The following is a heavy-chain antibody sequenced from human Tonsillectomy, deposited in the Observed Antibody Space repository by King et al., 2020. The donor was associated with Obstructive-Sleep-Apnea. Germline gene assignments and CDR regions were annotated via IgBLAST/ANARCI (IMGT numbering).Heavy chain of an antibody. CDR3: ARDTYYYGSGSSVPDGTMDV. Sequence: QLQESSPGLVKPSETLSLTCSVSGASVSSGSYYWSWIRQPPGKGLEWIGYIYYSGSTNYNPSLKSRVTISVDTSKNQFSLKLSSVTAADTAVYYCARDTYYYGSGSSVPDGTMDVWGQGTAVTVSS. J-gene: IGHJ6*02. CDR1: GASVSSGSYY. CDR2: IYYSGST. V-gene: IGHV4-61*01. D-gene: IGHD3-10*01.